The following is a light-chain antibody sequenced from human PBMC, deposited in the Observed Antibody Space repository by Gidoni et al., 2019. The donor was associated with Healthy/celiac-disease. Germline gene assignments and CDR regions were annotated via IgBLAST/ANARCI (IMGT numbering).Light chain of an antibody. CDR3: QQSYSTLT. J-gene: IGKJ4*01. CDR1: QSISSY. Sequence: DTQMTTSPSSLSASVGDRVTITCRASQSISSYLNWYQQKPGKAPKLLIYAASSLQSGVPSRFSGSGSGTDFTLTISSLQPEDFATYYCQQSYSTLTFGGGTKVEIK. CDR2: AAS. V-gene: IGKV1-39*01.